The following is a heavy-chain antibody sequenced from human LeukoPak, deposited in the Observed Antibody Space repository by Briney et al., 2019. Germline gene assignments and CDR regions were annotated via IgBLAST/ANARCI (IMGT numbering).Heavy chain of an antibody. J-gene: IGHJ5*01. CDR2: VIPSDGYT. Sequence: ASVKVSCKTFGYTFTTYYIHWVRQAPGQGLEWMGVVIPSDGYTAYPQRFQGRVTMTSDTSTKTVYMELSRLGSEDTAVYFCARVYPVSSGWFDYWGQGTLVTVSS. D-gene: IGHD6-19*01. V-gene: IGHV1-46*01. CDR3: ARVYPVSSGWFDY. CDR1: GYTFTTYY.